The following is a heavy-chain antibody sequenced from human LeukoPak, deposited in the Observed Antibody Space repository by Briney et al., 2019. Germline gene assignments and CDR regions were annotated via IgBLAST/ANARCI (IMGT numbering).Heavy chain of an antibody. CDR1: GGSISSGSYY. D-gene: IGHD3-10*01. CDR2: IYTSGST. V-gene: IGHV4-61*02. CDR3: AREVLPRYYMDV. J-gene: IGHJ6*03. Sequence: PSQTLSLTCTVSGGSISSGSYYWSWIRQPAGKGLEWIGRIYTSGSTNYNPSLKSRVTISVDTSKNQFSLKLSSVTAADTAVYYCAREVLPRYYMDVWGKGTTVTVSS.